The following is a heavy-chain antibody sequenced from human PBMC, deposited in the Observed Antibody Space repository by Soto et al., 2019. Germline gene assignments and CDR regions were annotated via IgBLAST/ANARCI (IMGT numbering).Heavy chain of an antibody. CDR3: AKARVRIAGADSFDH. J-gene: IGHJ4*02. Sequence: RRLSCVASGFTFSTSVMHWVRQPPGKGLEWVALISNDGDEKYYGDSVEGRFSISRDNSKNTLYLQMSSLRAEDTAVYFCAKARVRIAGADSFDHWGQGTLVTVSS. CDR1: GFTFSTSV. CDR2: ISNDGDEK. V-gene: IGHV3-30*18. D-gene: IGHD1-26*01.